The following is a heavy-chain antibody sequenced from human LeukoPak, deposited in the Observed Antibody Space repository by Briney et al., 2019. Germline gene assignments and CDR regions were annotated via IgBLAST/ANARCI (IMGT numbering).Heavy chain of an antibody. CDR2: IWNDGSQK. CDR3: VRGQWVENYFDY. V-gene: IGHV3-33*08. CDR1: GFTFSSYA. D-gene: IGHD6-19*01. Sequence: PGGSLRLSCAASGFTFSSYAMGWVRQAPGKGLEWVAVIWNDGSQKYYADSVKGRFTVSRDNSESRLYLQMNSLRVEDTAVYYCVRGQWVENYFDYWGQGTLVTVSS. J-gene: IGHJ4*02.